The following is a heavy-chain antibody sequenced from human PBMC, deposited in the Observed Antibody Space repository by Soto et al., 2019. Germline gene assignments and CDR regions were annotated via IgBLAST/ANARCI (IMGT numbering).Heavy chain of an antibody. CDR3: ARDRTLFLAFDI. J-gene: IGHJ3*02. CDR2: ISYDGSNK. CDR1: GFTFSSYA. Sequence: QVQLVESGGGVVQPGRSLRLSCAASGFTFSSYAMHWVRQAPGKGLEWVAVISYDGSNKYYADSVKGRFTISRDNSKNTLYLQMNSLRAEDTAVYYCARDRTLFLAFDIWGQGTMVAVFS. V-gene: IGHV3-30-3*01. D-gene: IGHD3-16*01.